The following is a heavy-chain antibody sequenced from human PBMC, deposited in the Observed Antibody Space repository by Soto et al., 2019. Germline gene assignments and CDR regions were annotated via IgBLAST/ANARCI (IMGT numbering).Heavy chain of an antibody. CDR3: ATTLYGSGTYYSSYPPLY. V-gene: IGHV4-39*01. CDR1: GGSISSDSYY. J-gene: IGHJ4*02. CDR2: ISYSGST. D-gene: IGHD3-10*01. Sequence: SETLSLTCTVSGGSISSDSYYWGWIRQSPEKGLEWIASISYSGSTYYNPTLKSRLIISVDTSKSQFSLKLSSVTAADTAVYYCATTLYGSGTYYSSYPPLYWGQGTLVTVSS.